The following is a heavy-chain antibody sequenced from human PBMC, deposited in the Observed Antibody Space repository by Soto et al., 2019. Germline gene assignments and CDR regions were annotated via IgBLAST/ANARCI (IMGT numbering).Heavy chain of an antibody. CDR1: GFTFSSYG. D-gene: IGHD3-16*01. CDR2: ISYDGSNK. Sequence: GGSLRLSCAASGFTFSSYGMHWVRQAPGKGLEWVAVISYDGSNKYYADSVKGRFTISRDNSKNTLYLQMNSLRAEDTAVYYCAKDSPPYYDYVWGSYEGTTFDYWGQGTLVT. V-gene: IGHV3-30*18. CDR3: AKDSPPYYDYVWGSYEGTTFDY. J-gene: IGHJ4*02.